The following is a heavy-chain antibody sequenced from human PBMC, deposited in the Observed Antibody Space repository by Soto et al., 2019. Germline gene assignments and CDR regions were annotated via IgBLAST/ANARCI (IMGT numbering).Heavy chain of an antibody. Sequence: SETLSLTCAVSGGSISSGGYSWSWIRQPPGKGLEWIGYIYHSGSTYYNPSLKSRVTISVDRSKNQFSLKLSSVTAADTAVYYCARRDGIGFDYWGQGNRVTVSS. D-gene: IGHD3-3*02. V-gene: IGHV4-30-2*01. CDR3: ARRDGIGFDY. CDR1: GGSISSGGYS. J-gene: IGHJ4*02. CDR2: IYHSGST.